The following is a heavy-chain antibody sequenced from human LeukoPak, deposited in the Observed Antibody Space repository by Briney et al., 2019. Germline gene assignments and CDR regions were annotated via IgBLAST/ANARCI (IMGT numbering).Heavy chain of an antibody. V-gene: IGHV3-23*01. J-gene: IGHJ4*02. CDR2: ISGSGGST. CDR3: AKVSDIVVVVAAFGY. D-gene: IGHD2-15*01. Sequence: GGSLRLPCAAPGFTFSSYAMSWVRQAPGKGLEWVSAISGSGGSTYYADSVKGRFTISRDNSKNTLYLQMNSLRAEDTAVYYCAKVSDIVVVVAAFGYWGQGTLVTVSS. CDR1: GFTFSSYA.